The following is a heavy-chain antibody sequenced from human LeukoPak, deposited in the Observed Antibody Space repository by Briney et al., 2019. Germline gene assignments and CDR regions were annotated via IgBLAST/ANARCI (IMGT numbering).Heavy chain of an antibody. J-gene: IGHJ4*02. CDR3: AREGTLVRGVMNHFDY. D-gene: IGHD3-10*01. V-gene: IGHV6-1*01. CDR2: TYYRSQWYN. Sequence: SQTLSLTCAISGDSVSSNDACWSWIRQSPSRGLEWLGRTYYRSQWYNDYAVSVRSRITINPDTSKNQFSLQLNSVTPEDTAVYYCAREGTLVRGVMNHFDYWGQGTLVTVSS. CDR1: GDSVSSNDAC.